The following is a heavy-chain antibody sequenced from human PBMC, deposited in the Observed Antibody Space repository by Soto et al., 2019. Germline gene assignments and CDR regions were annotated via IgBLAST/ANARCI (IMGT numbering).Heavy chain of an antibody. Sequence: QVQLQESGPGLVKPSETLSLTCTVSGGSISSYYWSWIRQPAGKGLEWIGRIYTSGSTNYNPPLKGRRTLCVSKAYNQVSRKLSSVTAADTAVYYCARDYKRVVTGYCSSTSCYTGAFDIWGQGTMVTVSS. CDR1: GGSISSYY. V-gene: IGHV4-4*07. CDR3: ARDYKRVVTGYCSSTSCYTGAFDI. D-gene: IGHD2-2*02. J-gene: IGHJ3*02. CDR2: IYTSGST.